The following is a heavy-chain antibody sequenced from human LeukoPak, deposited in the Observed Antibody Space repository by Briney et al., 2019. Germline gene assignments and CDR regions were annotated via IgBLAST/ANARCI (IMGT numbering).Heavy chain of an antibody. Sequence: SETLSLTCTVSGGSIRPYYWSWIRQPPGKGLEWIGYIYYSGSTNYNPSLKSRVTISVDTSKNLFSLKLSSVTAADTAVYYCARSAIDAFDIWGQGTMVTVSS. CDR3: ARSAIDAFDI. V-gene: IGHV4-59*08. J-gene: IGHJ3*02. D-gene: IGHD6-25*01. CDR1: GGSIRPYY. CDR2: IYYSGST.